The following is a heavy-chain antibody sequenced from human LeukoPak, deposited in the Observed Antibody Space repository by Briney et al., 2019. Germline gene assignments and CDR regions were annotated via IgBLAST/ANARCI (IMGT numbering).Heavy chain of an antibody. CDR2: ISSSGSTM. J-gene: IGHJ4*02. CDR3: ARLGTVTTLRTKSFDY. CDR1: GFTFSDYY. V-gene: IGHV3-11*04. Sequence: PGGSLRLSCAASGFTFSDYYMSWIRQAPGKGLEWVSYISSSGSTMYYADSVKGRFTISRDNAKNSLYLQMNSLRAEDTAVYYCARLGTVTTLRTKSFDYWGQGTLVTVSS. D-gene: IGHD4-17*01.